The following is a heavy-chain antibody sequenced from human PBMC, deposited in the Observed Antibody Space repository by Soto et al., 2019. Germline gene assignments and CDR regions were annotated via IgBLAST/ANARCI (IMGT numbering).Heavy chain of an antibody. J-gene: IGHJ6*02. V-gene: IGHV4-4*07. Sequence: PSETLSLTCSVSGESISNFYWSWIRQPAGKGLEWIGHVHVSGGTNYNAPLQSRVTMSVDTSNNHVSLQLRSLTAADTAVYYCARDRYAWYPGFDLDVWGPGTTVTVS. CDR3: ARDRYAWYPGFDLDV. CDR2: VHVSGGT. CDR1: GESISNFY. D-gene: IGHD2-2*01.